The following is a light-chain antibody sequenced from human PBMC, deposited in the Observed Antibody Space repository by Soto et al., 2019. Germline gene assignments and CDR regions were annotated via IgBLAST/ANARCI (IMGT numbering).Light chain of an antibody. CDR2: KAS. J-gene: IGKJ4*01. V-gene: IGKV1-5*03. CDR1: QSISSG. Sequence: DIQMTQSPSTLSTSVGDRVTITCRASQSISSGLAWYQQKPGKAPKLLIYKASSLESGFPSRFSGSGSGTEFTLTISSLQPDDFGTYYCQHYNSYPLTFGGGTKVEIK. CDR3: QHYNSYPLT.